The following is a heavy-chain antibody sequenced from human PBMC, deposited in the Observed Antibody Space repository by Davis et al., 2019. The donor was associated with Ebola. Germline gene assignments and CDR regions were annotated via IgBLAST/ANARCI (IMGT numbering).Heavy chain of an antibody. J-gene: IGHJ4*02. V-gene: IGHV3-23*01. Sequence: PGGSLRLSCAASGFTFSSYGMHWVRQAPGKGLEWVSAISGSGGSTYYADSVKGRFTISRDNSKNTLYLQMNSLRAEDTAVYYCAKSEGSRGGYYYDLGCYWGQGTLVTVSS. CDR1: GFTFSSYG. CDR2: ISGSGGST. D-gene: IGHD3-22*01. CDR3: AKSEGSRGGYYYDLGCY.